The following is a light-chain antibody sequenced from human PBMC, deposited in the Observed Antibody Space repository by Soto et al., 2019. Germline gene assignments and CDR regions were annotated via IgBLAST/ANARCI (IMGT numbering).Light chain of an antibody. CDR1: QSVSNN. Sequence: ETVMTQSPATLSVSPGERATLSCRASQSVSNNLAWYQQKPGQAPRLLIYGASTRATGIPARFSGSGPGTEFTLTITSLQSEDFALYYCQQYNNWPRTFGQGTKVDIK. CDR2: GAS. CDR3: QQYNNWPRT. J-gene: IGKJ1*01. V-gene: IGKV3-15*01.